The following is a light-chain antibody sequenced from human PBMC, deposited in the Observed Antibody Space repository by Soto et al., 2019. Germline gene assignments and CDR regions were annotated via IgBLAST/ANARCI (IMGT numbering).Light chain of an antibody. CDR3: QQYDQWWT. CDR2: DAS. Sequence: EIVMTQSPATLSVSPGEGATSPCRASQSINTKIAWYQLKPGQAPRLLIYDASIRATGIPARFSGSGSGTEFSLTINSLQSEDFGVYFCQQYDQWWTFGQGTKVDIK. J-gene: IGKJ1*01. V-gene: IGKV3-15*01. CDR1: QSINTK.